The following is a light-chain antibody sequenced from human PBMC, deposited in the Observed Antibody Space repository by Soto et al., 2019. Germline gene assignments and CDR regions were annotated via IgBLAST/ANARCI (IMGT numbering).Light chain of an antibody. CDR3: QQYNSYPWT. CDR2: KAY. J-gene: IGKJ1*01. V-gene: IGKV1-5*03. CDR1: QSFSSW. Sequence: DIQMTQSPSTLSASIGDRVTITCRASQSFSSWLAWYQQKPGKAQKLLIYKAYTLENGVQSRFGGSGSGTEFTLTISSLQPDDSATYYCQQYNSYPWTFGQGTKVDIK.